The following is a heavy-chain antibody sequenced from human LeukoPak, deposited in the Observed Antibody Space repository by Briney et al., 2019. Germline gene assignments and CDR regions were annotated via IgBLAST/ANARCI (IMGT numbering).Heavy chain of an antibody. D-gene: IGHD3-16*01. Sequence: SETLSLTCAVYGGSFSGYYWSWIRQPPGKGLEWIGEINHSGSTNYNPSLKSRVTISVDTSKNQFSLKLSSVTAADTAIYYCARGGRYVYNWFDPWGQGTLVTVSS. V-gene: IGHV4-34*01. CDR1: GGSFSGYY. CDR3: ARGGRYVYNWFDP. J-gene: IGHJ5*02. CDR2: INHSGST.